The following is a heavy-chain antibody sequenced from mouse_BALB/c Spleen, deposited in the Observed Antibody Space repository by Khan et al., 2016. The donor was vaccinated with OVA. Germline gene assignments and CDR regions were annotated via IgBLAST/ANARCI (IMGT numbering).Heavy chain of an antibody. CDR1: GYTFTSYY. V-gene: IGHV1S81*02. D-gene: IGHD2-1*01. CDR3: ARSGYGNPFAY. Sequence: QVQLQQSGAELVKPGTSVKISCKASGYTFTSYYMYWVTQRPGQGLEWIGGINPNNGDSNFNETVKSKATLTVDKSSSTAYMQLGILTSEDSAVYYCARSGYGNPFAYWGQGTLVTVSA. CDR2: INPNNGDS. J-gene: IGHJ3*01.